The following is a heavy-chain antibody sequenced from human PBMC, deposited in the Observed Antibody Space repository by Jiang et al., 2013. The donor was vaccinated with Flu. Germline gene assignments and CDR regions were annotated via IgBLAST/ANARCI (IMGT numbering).Heavy chain of an antibody. CDR1: GFTFSSSS. CDR3: ATYDYGSSDY. Sequence: QLVESGEAWSSRGGPVRLSRAASGFTFSSSSMTWVRQAPGKGLEWVSSISTISSYIYYADSVKGRFTISRDNAKSSLYLELNSLRAEDTAVYYCATYDYGSSDYWGQGTVVTVSS. J-gene: IGHJ4*02. D-gene: IGHD4-17*01. V-gene: IGHV3-21*06. CDR2: ISTISSYI.